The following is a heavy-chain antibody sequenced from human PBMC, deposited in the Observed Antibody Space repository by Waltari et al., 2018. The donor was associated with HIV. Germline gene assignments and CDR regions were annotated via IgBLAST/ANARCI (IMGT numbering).Heavy chain of an antibody. Sequence: QVQLVQSGAEVKKPGSSVKVSCKASGGTFSSYAIRWVRQAPGQGLEWMGGIIPIFGTANYAQKFQGRVTITADESTSTAYMELSSLRSEDTAVYYCARDRRIGAAGDYYYGMDVWGQGTTVTVSS. CDR2: IIPIFGTA. CDR3: ARDRRIGAAGDYYYGMDV. D-gene: IGHD6-13*01. CDR1: GGTFSSYA. V-gene: IGHV1-69*01. J-gene: IGHJ6*02.